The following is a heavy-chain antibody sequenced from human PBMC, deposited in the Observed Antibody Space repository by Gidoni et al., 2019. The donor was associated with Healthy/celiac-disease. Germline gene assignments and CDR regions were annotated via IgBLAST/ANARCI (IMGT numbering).Heavy chain of an antibody. Sequence: QVQLQESGPGLVTPSETLSLTCTVPGGSVRSGSYYWSWIRQPPGKGLEWIGYIYYRGSTNYNPSLKSRVTISVDTSKNQFSLKLSSVTAADTAVYYCARDRSTPRGWFDPWGQGTLVTVSS. J-gene: IGHJ5*02. CDR2: IYYRGST. CDR3: ARDRSTPRGWFDP. V-gene: IGHV4-61*01. CDR1: GGSVRSGSYY. D-gene: IGHD3-16*02.